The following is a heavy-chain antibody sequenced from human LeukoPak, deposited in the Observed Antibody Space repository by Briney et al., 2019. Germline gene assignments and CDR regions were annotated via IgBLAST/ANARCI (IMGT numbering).Heavy chain of an antibody. CDR3: ARDFLMVRGVIRDY. CDR2: INPNSGGT. Sequence: ASVKVSCTASGYTFTGYYMHWVRQAPGQGLEWMGWINPNSGGTNYAQKFQGRVTMTRDTSISTAYMELSRLRSDDTAVYYCARDFLMVRGVIRDYWGQGTLVTVSS. J-gene: IGHJ4*02. D-gene: IGHD3-10*01. CDR1: GYTFTGYY. V-gene: IGHV1-2*02.